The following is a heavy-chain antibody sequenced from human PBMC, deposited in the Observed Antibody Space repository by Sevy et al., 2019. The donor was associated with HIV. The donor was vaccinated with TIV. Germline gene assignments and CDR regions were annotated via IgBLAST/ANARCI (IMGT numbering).Heavy chain of an antibody. Sequence: GGSLRLSCAASGFTFSSYDFHWVRQATGKGLEWVSTIGTLFDTYYPDSVKGRFTISRKNAKNSFFLQMNNLRAGDTAIYYCTGGLRIHPPYAFDIWGQGTMVTVSS. D-gene: IGHD5-18*01. J-gene: IGHJ3*02. CDR1: GFTFSSYD. V-gene: IGHV3-13*01. CDR2: IGTLFDT. CDR3: TGGLRIHPPYAFDI.